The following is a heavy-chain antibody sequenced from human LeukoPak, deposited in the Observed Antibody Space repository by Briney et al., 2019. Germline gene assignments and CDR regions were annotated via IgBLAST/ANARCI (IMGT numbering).Heavy chain of an antibody. CDR3: GRYSSMLVPFHKWFHP. CDR2: INHSGST. CDR1: GGSFSGYY. Sequence: PSETLSLTCAVYGGSFSGYYWSWIRNPPGPGLEWIGEINHSGSTNYNPSLKSRVTISVDTSKNQCSLKLSSVTAADTAVDYCGRYSSMLVPFHKWFHPLGQGTLVTVSS. J-gene: IGHJ5*02. V-gene: IGHV4-34*01. D-gene: IGHD6-13*01.